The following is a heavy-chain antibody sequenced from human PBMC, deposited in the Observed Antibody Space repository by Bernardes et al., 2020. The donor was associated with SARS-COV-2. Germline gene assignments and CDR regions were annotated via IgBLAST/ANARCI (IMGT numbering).Heavy chain of an antibody. V-gene: IGHV3-74*01. D-gene: IGHD3-16*01. CDR3: AIDVAGEHST. Sequence: GGSLRLSCAASGYTFSSFWMHWVRQAPGKGLVWVSRIDNYGSTINYADSVKGRFTISRDNSRNTLYLQMNNLRAEDTAVYYCAIDVAGEHSTWGQGTLVTVSP. J-gene: IGHJ5*02. CDR2: IDNYGSTI. CDR1: GYTFSSFW.